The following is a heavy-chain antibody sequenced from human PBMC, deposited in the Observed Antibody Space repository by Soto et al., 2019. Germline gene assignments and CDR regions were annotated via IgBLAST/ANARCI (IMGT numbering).Heavy chain of an antibody. J-gene: IGHJ4*02. Sequence: QVQLQESGPGLVKPSETLSLTCTVSGGSISSYYWSWIRQPPGKGLEWIGYIFYSGSTNYNPSLKSRVIISVDTSKHQFSLKLSSVTAADTAVYYCASRRDAYTFFDYWGQGTLVTVSS. V-gene: IGHV4-59*08. CDR2: IFYSGST. D-gene: IGHD2-2*01. CDR1: GGSISSYY. CDR3: ASRRDAYTFFDY.